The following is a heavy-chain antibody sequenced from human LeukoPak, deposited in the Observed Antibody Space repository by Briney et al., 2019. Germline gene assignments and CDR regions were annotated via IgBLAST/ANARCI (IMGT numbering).Heavy chain of an antibody. Sequence: GGSLRLSCAASGFTFSSYAMRWVRQAPGKGLEWVAVISYDGSNKYYADSVKGRFTISRDNSKNTLYLQMNSLRAEDTAVYYCARAKAGVATTGVNYWGQGTLVTVSS. CDR3: ARAKAGVATTGVNY. CDR1: GFTFSSYA. V-gene: IGHV3-30-3*01. J-gene: IGHJ4*02. D-gene: IGHD5-12*01. CDR2: ISYDGSNK.